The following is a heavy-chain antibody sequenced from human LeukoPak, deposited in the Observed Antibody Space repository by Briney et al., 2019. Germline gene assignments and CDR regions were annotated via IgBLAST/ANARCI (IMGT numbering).Heavy chain of an antibody. CDR2: IHNGGST. CDR1: GGSISSSSHY. J-gene: IGHJ6*02. CDR3: ARSNCLASTCNNVYGMDV. Sequence: ETPPLTCTVSGGSISSSSHYWGWIRQPPGNGLEWIGNIHNGGSTYYNPSVESRVTMDVDTSKNQVSLRLTSVTAADTAVYYCARSNCLASTCNNVYGMDVWGQGT. D-gene: IGHD1/OR15-1a*01. V-gene: IGHV4-39*01.